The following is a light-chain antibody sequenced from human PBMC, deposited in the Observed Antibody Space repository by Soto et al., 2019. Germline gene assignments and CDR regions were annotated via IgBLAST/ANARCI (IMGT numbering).Light chain of an antibody. J-gene: IGLJ1*01. CDR1: SSNIGSNT. CDR3: AAWDDRLNYV. V-gene: IGLV1-44*01. Sequence: QSVLTQPPSASGTPGQRVTIFCSGSSSNIGSNTVNWYQQLPGTAPKLLIYSNNQRPSGVPDRFSGSKSGTSASLAISGLQSEDEADYYCAAWDDRLNYVLGTGTKVTVL. CDR2: SNN.